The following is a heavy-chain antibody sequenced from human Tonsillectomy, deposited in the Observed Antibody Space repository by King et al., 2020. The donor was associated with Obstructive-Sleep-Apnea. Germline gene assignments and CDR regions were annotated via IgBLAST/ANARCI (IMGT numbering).Heavy chain of an antibody. CDR2: ISGSGGSI. D-gene: IGHD6-13*01. CDR3: AKDRVLWQQLPRFDY. V-gene: IGHV3-23*04. J-gene: IGHJ4*02. Sequence: VQLVESGGGLVQPGRSLRLSCAASGFTFSNYAMSWVRQAPGKGLEWVSSISGSGGSIFYADSVKGRLTISRDNSKNTLCLQMNSLRAEDTAVYYCAKDRVLWQQLPRFDYWGQGTLVSVSS. CDR1: GFTFSNYA.